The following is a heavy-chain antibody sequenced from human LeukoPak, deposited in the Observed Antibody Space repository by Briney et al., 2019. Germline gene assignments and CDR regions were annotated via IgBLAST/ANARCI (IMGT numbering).Heavy chain of an antibody. CDR3: ARGGDIVVVPAAI. V-gene: IGHV4-34*01. Sequence: SETLSLTCAVYGGSFSGYYWSWIRQPPGKGLEWIGEINHSGSTNYNPSLKSRVTISVDTSKNQFSLKLGSVTAADTAVYYCARGGDIVVVPAAIWGQGTLVTVSS. J-gene: IGHJ4*02. D-gene: IGHD2-2*01. CDR1: GGSFSGYY. CDR2: INHSGST.